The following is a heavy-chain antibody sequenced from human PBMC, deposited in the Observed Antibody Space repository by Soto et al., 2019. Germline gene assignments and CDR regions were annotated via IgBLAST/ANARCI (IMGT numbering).Heavy chain of an antibody. CDR1: SASLGYHC. CDR2: VHPSGST. CDR3: ARGKPSGYRFGPRNFFYYGLDV. V-gene: IGHV4-34*01. J-gene: IGHJ6*02. Sequence: PSETRSRTCAVFSASLGYHCWAWRRQSPDKGLGWIGEVHPSGSTDYNPSLKSRLTLSLDTSKNQFSLKVASVTAADTAVYFCARGKPSGYRFGPRNFFYYGLDVWGPGTTVTVSS. D-gene: IGHD5-18*01.